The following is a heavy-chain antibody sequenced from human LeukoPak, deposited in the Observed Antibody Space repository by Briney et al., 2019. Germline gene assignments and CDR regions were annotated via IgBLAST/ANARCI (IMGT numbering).Heavy chain of an antibody. D-gene: IGHD3-10*01. Sequence: PSETLSLTCNVSGDSISGPYWNWIRQSPGRGLEWIGYTHYTGETNYNPSLKSRLTMPVDTSNNQVYLRLSSVTAADTAVYYCGRNLGSGSDHWGQGTLVTVSS. CDR2: THYTGET. J-gene: IGHJ4*02. CDR3: GRNLGSGSDH. CDR1: GDSISGPY. V-gene: IGHV4-59*11.